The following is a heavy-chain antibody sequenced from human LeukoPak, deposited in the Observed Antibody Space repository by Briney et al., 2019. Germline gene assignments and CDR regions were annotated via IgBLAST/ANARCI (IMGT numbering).Heavy chain of an antibody. D-gene: IGHD4-23*01. V-gene: IGHV4-31*03. CDR1: GGSISSGVYY. Sequence: SSQTLSLTCTVSGGSISSGVYYWSWIRQHPGKGLEWIGYIYYSGSTYYNPSLKSRVTISVDTSKNQFSLKLSSVTAADTAVYYCAREVRTTVVTPSNNWFDPWGQGTLVTVSS. CDR2: IYYSGST. J-gene: IGHJ5*02. CDR3: AREVRTTVVTPSNNWFDP.